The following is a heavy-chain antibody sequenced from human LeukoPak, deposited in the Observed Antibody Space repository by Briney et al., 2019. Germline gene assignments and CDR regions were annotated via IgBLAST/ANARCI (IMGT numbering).Heavy chain of an antibody. CDR2: ISSSSSYT. CDR1: GFTFSSYS. V-gene: IGHV3-21*01. CDR3: ARSVGGPYHFDY. J-gene: IGHJ4*02. D-gene: IGHD1-26*01. Sequence: PGGSLRLSCAASGFTFSSYSMNWVRQAPGKGLEWVSSISSSSSYTYYADSMKGRFTISRDNTKNSLYLQMNSLRAEDTAVYYCARSVGGPYHFDYWGQGTLVTVSS.